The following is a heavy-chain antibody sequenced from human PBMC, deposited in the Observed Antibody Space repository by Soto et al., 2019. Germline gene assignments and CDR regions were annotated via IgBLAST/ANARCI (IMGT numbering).Heavy chain of an antibody. CDR1: GDSVSSNSAA. CDR2: TYYRSRWYN. D-gene: IGHD1-7*01. J-gene: IGHJ6*03. Sequence: TLSLTCAISGDSVSSNSAAWNWIRLSPSRGLEWLARTYYRSRWYNDYAVSVRSRITVNPDTSKNQFSLQLTSVTPEDTAVYYCAGTTSHQWYYMDVWGKGTTVTVSS. V-gene: IGHV6-1*01. CDR3: AGTTSHQWYYMDV.